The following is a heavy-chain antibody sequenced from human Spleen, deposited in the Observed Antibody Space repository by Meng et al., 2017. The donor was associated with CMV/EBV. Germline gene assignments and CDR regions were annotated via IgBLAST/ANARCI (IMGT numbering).Heavy chain of an antibody. CDR1: GYTFTGHY. Sequence: SCKTSGYTFTGHYLYWVRQAPGQGLEWMGWINPINGDTNYAQQFQGRVTVTTDTSISTAYMELRRLRPDDTAVYYCAKGYMTGTDYWGQGTLVTVSS. CDR3: AKGYMTGTDY. J-gene: IGHJ4*02. CDR2: INPINGDT. V-gene: IGHV1-2*02. D-gene: IGHD3-9*01.